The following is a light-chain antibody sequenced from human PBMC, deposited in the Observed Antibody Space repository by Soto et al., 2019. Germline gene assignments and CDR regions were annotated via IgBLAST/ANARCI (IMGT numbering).Light chain of an antibody. CDR3: QQSYSPPRT. CDR1: QNLRTF. J-gene: IGKJ2*02. Sequence: DIQMTQSPSSLSASVGDRVTISCRASQNLRTFLNWYQQEPGKAPNLLIYGAFNLQSGVPSRFNGSGSGTDFTLTISSLQRGDFAIYYCQQSYSPPRTFGGGTRLEIK. CDR2: GAF. V-gene: IGKV1-39*01.